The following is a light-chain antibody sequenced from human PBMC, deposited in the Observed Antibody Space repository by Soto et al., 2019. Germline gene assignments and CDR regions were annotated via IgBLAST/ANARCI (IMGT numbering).Light chain of an antibody. CDR1: SSNIGSNY. CDR3: AAWDDSLSGYVV. V-gene: IGLV1-47*01. J-gene: IGLJ2*01. CDR2: RNN. Sequence: QLVLTQPPSASGTPGQRVTISCSGSSSNIGSNYVYGYQQLPGTAPKLLIYRNNQRPSGVPDRFSGSKSGTSASLAISGLRSEDEADYYCAAWDDSLSGYVVFGGGTKVTVL.